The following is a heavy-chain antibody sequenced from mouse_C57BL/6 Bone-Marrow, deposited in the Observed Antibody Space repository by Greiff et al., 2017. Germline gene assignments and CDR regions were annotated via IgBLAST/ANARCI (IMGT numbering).Heavy chain of an antibody. CDR3: ARPGDYDYDAMDY. V-gene: IGHV5-17*01. CDR2: ISSGSSTI. CDR1: GFTFRDYG. Sequence: EVMLVESGGGLVKPGGSLKLSCAASGFTFRDYGMHWVRQAPEKGLAWVAYISSGSSTIYYADTVKGRFTISRDNAKNTLFLQMTSLRSEDTAMYYCARPGDYDYDAMDYWGQGTSVTGSS. D-gene: IGHD1-1*02. J-gene: IGHJ4*01.